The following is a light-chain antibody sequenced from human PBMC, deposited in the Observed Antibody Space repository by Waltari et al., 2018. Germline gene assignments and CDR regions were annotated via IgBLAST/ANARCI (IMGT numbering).Light chain of an antibody. CDR2: DAS. CDR1: QGISSY. CDR3: QQYDSLPYT. V-gene: IGKV1-33*01. J-gene: IGKJ2*01. Sequence: IRMTQSPSSLSASTGDRVIITCRASQGISSYLAWYQQKPGKAPKLLIYDASNLETGVPSRFSGSGSGTNFTFTISSLQPEDIATYYCQQYDSLPYTFGQGTKLEIK.